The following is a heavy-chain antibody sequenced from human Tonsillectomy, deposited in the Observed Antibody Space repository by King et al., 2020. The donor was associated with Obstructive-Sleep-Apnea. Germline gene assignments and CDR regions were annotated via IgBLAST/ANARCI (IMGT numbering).Heavy chain of an antibody. J-gene: IGHJ4*02. Sequence: QLVQSGGGVVQPGRSLRLSCAASGFTFSSYAMHWVRQAPGKGLDWVAVISYDGSDNYYAESVKGRFTISRDNSKNTLYLQMNSLRAEDTAVYYCATKVITAAGTFDYWGQGTLVTVSS. CDR3: ATKVITAAGTFDY. CDR1: GFTFSSYA. CDR2: ISYDGSDN. V-gene: IGHV3-30*04. D-gene: IGHD6-13*01.